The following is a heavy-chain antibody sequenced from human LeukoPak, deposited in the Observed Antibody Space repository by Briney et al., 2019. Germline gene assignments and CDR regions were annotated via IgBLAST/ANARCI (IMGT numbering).Heavy chain of an antibody. J-gene: IGHJ4*02. CDR1: GFXFSNYG. D-gene: IGHD6-19*01. V-gene: IGHV3-30*18. Sequence: GGSLRLSCAASGFXFSNYGIHWVRQAPGKGLEWVAVISYDGSPKYYADSVKGRFAISRDNSKNTLYLQMNSLRAEDTAVYYCAKEPKAYSSGWYLDYWGQGTLVTVSS. CDR2: ISYDGSPK. CDR3: AKEPKAYSSGWYLDY.